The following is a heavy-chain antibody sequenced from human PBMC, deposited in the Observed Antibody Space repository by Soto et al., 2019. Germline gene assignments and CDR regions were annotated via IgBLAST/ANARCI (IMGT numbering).Heavy chain of an antibody. CDR3: ARRYYDFWSGYYPSFDY. CDR1: GGSFSGYY. V-gene: IGHV4-34*01. CDR2: INHSGST. Sequence: PSETLSLTCAVYGGSFSGYYWSWIRQPPGKGLEWIGEINHSGSTNYNPSLKSRVTISVDTSKNQFSLKLSSVTAADTAVYYCARRYYDFWSGYYPSFDYWGQGTLVTVSS. J-gene: IGHJ4*02. D-gene: IGHD3-3*01.